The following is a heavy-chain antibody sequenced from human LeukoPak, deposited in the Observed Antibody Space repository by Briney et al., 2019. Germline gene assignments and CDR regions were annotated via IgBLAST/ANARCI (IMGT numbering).Heavy chain of an antibody. V-gene: IGHV3-23*01. Sequence: GASLRLSCAASGFTFSSYAMSWVRQAPRKGLEWVSAISGSGGSTYYADSVKGRFTISRDNSKNTLYLQMNSLRAEDTAVYYCARAGYYYDSSGYYVMTEIDYWGQGTLVTVSS. J-gene: IGHJ4*02. D-gene: IGHD3-22*01. CDR3: ARAGYYYDSSGYYVMTEIDY. CDR1: GFTFSSYA. CDR2: ISGSGGST.